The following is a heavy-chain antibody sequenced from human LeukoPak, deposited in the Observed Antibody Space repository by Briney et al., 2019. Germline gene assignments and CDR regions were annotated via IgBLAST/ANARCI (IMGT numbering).Heavy chain of an antibody. V-gene: IGHV3-74*01. CDR3: ARRQYRSSWYYFDY. D-gene: IGHD6-13*01. CDR1: GPSLSSYW. Sequence: GGSLRPSWAASGPSLSSYWTHSVRQAPGEGLVWVSRINSDGSTTNYADSVKGRFTISRDNAKNTLYLQMNSLRAEDTAVYYCARRQYRSSWYYFDYWGQGTLVTVSS. CDR2: INSDGSTT. J-gene: IGHJ4*02.